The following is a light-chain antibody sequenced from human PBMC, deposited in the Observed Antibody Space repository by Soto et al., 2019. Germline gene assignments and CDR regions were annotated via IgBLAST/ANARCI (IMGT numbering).Light chain of an antibody. CDR1: QSVSSSY. CDR3: QQYGSSPPYT. J-gene: IGKJ2*01. CDR2: GAS. Sequence: EIVLTQSPGTLSLSPGERATLSCRASQSVSSSYLAWYQQKPGQAPRLLISGASNRATGIPDRFSGSGSGTDFTLTISRLEPEDFAVYYCQQYGSSPPYTFGQGTKLEI. V-gene: IGKV3-20*01.